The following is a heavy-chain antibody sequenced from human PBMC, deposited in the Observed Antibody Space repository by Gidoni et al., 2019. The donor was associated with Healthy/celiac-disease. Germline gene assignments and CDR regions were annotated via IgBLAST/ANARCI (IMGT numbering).Heavy chain of an antibody. J-gene: IGHJ4*02. D-gene: IGHD3-22*01. Sequence: QVQLQESGPGLVKPSETLSLTCTVSGGSISSYYWSWIRQPPGKGLEWIGYIYYSGSTNYNPSLKSRVTISVDTSKNQFSLKLSSVTAADTAVYYCALGAADYYDSSGYYYGPVYWGQGTLVTVSS. V-gene: IGHV4-59*08. CDR3: ALGAADYYDSSGYYYGPVY. CDR1: GGSISSYY. CDR2: IYYSGST.